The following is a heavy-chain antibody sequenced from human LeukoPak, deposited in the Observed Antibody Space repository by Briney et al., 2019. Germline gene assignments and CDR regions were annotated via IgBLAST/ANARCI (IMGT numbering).Heavy chain of an antibody. CDR2: INPKTGAT. Sequence: ASVKVSCRASGHNFIDYFLHWLRQAPGQGLEWMGWINPKTGATTYAQNFQGRVTMTGDTSITTGHMELNRLTSDDTAVYYCARAYEYGWFDPWGQGTLVTVSS. CDR1: GHNFIDYF. CDR3: ARAYEYGWFDP. D-gene: IGHD4/OR15-4a*01. V-gene: IGHV1-2*02. J-gene: IGHJ5*02.